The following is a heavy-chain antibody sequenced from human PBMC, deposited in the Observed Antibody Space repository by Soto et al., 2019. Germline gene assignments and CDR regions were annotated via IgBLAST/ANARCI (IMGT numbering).Heavy chain of an antibody. D-gene: IGHD1-26*01. J-gene: IGHJ6*02. CDR1: GYTFTSYD. CDR2: MNPNSGNT. V-gene: IGHV1-8*01. Sequence: AASVKVSCKASGYTFTSYDINWVRQATGQGLEWMGWMNPNSGNTGYAQKFQGRVTMTRNTSISTAYMELSSLRSEDTAVYYCARGLSGMTFGGYYYYYYYGMDVWGQGTTVTVSS. CDR3: ARGLSGMTFGGYYYYYYYGMDV.